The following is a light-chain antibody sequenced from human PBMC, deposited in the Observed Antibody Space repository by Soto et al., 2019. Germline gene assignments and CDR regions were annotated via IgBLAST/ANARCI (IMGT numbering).Light chain of an antibody. CDR2: GTS. CDR3: QQYNDWPPLT. V-gene: IGKV3-15*01. CDR1: QSVNIN. J-gene: IGKJ4*01. Sequence: EIVMTQSPATLSVSPGERATLSCRASQSVNINLAWYQQKPGRAPRLLIYGTSTRATGVPARFSGSGSGTEFTLTISNLQSEDFAVYYCQQYNDWPPLTFGGGTKVDIK.